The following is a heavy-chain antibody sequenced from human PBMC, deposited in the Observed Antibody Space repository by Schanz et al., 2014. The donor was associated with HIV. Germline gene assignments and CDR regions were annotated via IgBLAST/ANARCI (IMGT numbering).Heavy chain of an antibody. CDR2: ISWNSGSI. J-gene: IGHJ6*02. CDR1: GFTFDDYA. V-gene: IGHV3-9*01. D-gene: IGHD5-18*01. Sequence: EVQLVESGGGLVQPGRSLRLSCAASGFTFDDYAMHWVRQAPGKGLEWVSVISWNSGSIGYADSVKGRFTISRDNAKNSLYLQMNSLRAEDTALYYCAKDRGVVSGMVTNYYYGMDVWGQGTTVTVSS. CDR3: AKDRGVVSGMVTNYYYGMDV.